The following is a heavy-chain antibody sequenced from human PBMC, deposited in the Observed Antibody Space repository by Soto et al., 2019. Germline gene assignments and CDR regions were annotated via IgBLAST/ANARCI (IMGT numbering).Heavy chain of an antibody. V-gene: IGHV6-1*01. CDR3: ERAPESRNRSSIDVFDF. CDR1: GDSVSGNSAA. D-gene: IGHD6-6*01. CDR2: TYYRSKWYN. Sequence: PSQTLSLTCAISGDSVSGNSAAWNWIRQSPSRGLEWLGRTYYRSKWYNDYAVSVKSRITINPDTSKNQLSLQLNSVTPEDTAVFYFERAPESRNRSSIDVFDFWGQGTMVTVSS. J-gene: IGHJ3*01.